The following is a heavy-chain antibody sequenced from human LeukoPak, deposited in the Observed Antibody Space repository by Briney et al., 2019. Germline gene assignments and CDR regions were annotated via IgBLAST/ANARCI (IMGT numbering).Heavy chain of an antibody. V-gene: IGHV1-18*01. Sequence: HRASVKVSCKASGYTFTSYGISWVRQAPGQGLEWMGWISAYNGNTNYARKLQGRVTMTTDTSTSTAYMELRSLRSDDTAVYYCARDPDPYGDSEPPDYWGQGTLLTVSS. CDR2: ISAYNGNT. CDR3: ARDPDPYGDSEPPDY. J-gene: IGHJ4*02. D-gene: IGHD4-17*01. CDR1: GYTFTSYG.